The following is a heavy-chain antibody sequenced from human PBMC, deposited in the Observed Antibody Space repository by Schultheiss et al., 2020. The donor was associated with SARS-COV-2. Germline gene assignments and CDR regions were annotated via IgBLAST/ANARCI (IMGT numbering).Heavy chain of an antibody. V-gene: IGHV1-69*01. D-gene: IGHD1-26*01. CDR3: AREGSGSYDFDY. Sequence: KISCKASGGTFSSYAISWVRQAPGQGLEWMGGIIPIFGTANYAQKFQGRVTITADESTSTAYMELSSLRSEDTAVYYCAREGSGSYDFDYWGQGTLVTVSS. J-gene: IGHJ4*02. CDR1: GGTFSSYA. CDR2: IIPIFGTA.